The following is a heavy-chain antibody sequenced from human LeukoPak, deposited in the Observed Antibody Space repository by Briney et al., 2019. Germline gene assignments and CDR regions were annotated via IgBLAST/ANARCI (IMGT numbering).Heavy chain of an antibody. Sequence: ASVKASCKASGYTFTSYDINWVRQATGQGLEWMGWMNPNSGNTGYAQKFQGRVTMTRNTSISTAYMELSSLRSDDTAVYYCARGDIVATISYYYMDVWGKGTTVTVSS. CDR2: MNPNSGNT. CDR1: GYTFTSYD. V-gene: IGHV1-8*01. CDR3: ARGDIVATISYYYMDV. D-gene: IGHD5-12*01. J-gene: IGHJ6*03.